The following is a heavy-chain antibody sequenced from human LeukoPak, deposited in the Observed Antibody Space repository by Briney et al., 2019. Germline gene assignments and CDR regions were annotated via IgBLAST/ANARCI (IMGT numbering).Heavy chain of an antibody. CDR3: ARDGPNFEFDP. CDR2: ISSNGGST. D-gene: IGHD5-24*01. J-gene: IGHJ5*02. CDR1: GFTFSSYA. Sequence: GGSLRLSCAASGFTFSSYAMHWVCQAPGKGLEYVSAISSNGGSTYYANSVKGRFTISRDNSKNTLYLQMGSLRAEDMAVYYCARDGPNFEFDPWGQGTLVTVSS. V-gene: IGHV3-64*01.